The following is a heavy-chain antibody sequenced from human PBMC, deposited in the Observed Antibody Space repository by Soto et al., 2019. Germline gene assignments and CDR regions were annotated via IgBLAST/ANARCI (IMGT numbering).Heavy chain of an antibody. CDR2: IYYTGST. V-gene: IGHV4-38-2*02. J-gene: IGHJ6*02. CDR1: GYSISSGYL. D-gene: IGHD3-3*01. Sequence: KPSETLSLTCGVSGYSISSGYLWVWIRQPPGKGLEWMGSIYYTGSTYYNPSLLARITISVDTSKNQFSLKLSSVTAADTALYYCAREYYGFWSGEYHNGMDVWGPGTTVTVSS. CDR3: AREYYGFWSGEYHNGMDV.